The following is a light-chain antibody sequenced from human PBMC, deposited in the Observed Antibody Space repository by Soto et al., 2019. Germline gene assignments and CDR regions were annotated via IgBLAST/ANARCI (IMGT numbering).Light chain of an antibody. CDR1: SSDVGSYNL. J-gene: IGLJ2*01. V-gene: IGLV2-23*02. CDR3: CSYAATSSVV. CDR2: EVT. Sequence: QSALTQPASVSGSPGQSITISCTGTSSDVGSYNLVSWYQQHPGRAPKLMIYEVTKRPSGISTRFSGSKSGNTASLTISGLQADDEADYYCCSYAATSSVVFGGGTKLTVL.